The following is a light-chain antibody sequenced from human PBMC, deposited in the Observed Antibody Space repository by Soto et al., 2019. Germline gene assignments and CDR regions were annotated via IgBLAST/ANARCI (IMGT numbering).Light chain of an antibody. Sequence: EIVLTQSPATLSLSPGERATLSCRASQSVSSYLAWYQQKPGQAPSLLIYDASNRATGIPARFSGSGSGTDFTLTISSLEPEDFAVYYCQQRSNWPGTFGQGTRLEIK. V-gene: IGKV3-11*01. CDR3: QQRSNWPGT. CDR2: DAS. J-gene: IGKJ5*01. CDR1: QSVSSY.